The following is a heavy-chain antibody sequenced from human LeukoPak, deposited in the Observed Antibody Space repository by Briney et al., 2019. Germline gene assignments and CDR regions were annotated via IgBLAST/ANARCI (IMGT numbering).Heavy chain of an antibody. CDR2: INSDGSST. CDR3: ARDMGQSSVGYYYYMDV. Sequence: PGWSLRLSCPASRFTFSSYWMHWLRQAPAKGLVWVSRINSDGSSTSYADSVKGRFTISRDNAKNTLYLQMNSLRAEDTAVYYCARDMGQSSVGYYYYMDVWGKGTTVTVSS. V-gene: IGHV3-74*01. CDR1: RFTFSSYW. D-gene: IGHD3-10*01. J-gene: IGHJ6*03.